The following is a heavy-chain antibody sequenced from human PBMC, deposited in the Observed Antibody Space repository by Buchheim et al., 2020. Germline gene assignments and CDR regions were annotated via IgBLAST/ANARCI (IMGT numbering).Heavy chain of an antibody. D-gene: IGHD3-22*01. Sequence: EVQLLESGGGLVQPGGSLRLSCVASGFTFSTYAMSWVRQAPGKGLEWVSAISGSGGSTYYADSVKGRFTISRDNSKNTLYLQMNSLRAEDTAVYYCAKEATYYYDSSGYPTGIDYWGQGTL. V-gene: IGHV3-23*01. CDR2: ISGSGGST. J-gene: IGHJ4*02. CDR3: AKEATYYYDSSGYPTGIDY. CDR1: GFTFSTYA.